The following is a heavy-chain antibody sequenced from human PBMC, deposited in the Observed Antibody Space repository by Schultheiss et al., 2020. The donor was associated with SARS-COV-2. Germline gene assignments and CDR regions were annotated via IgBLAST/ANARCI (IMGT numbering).Heavy chain of an antibody. CDR2: IKGKPDGGTI. V-gene: IGHV3-15*01. Sequence: GGSLRLSCAPSGFTFNYAWMSWVRQAPGKGLEWVGRIKGKPDGGTIDYGAPVKGRFSILKDDSKNTLYLQMNSLKTEDTAVYYCTTVHDFWSGYPLDYWGHGALGTVSS. J-gene: IGHJ4*01. CDR1: GFTFNYAW. D-gene: IGHD3-3*01. CDR3: TTVHDFWSGYPLDY.